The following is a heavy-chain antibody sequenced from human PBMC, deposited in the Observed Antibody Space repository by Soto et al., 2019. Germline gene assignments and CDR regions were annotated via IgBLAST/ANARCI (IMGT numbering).Heavy chain of an antibody. J-gene: IGHJ4*01. CDR2: IAVGSGDT. D-gene: IGHD3-9*01. Sequence: SVKLSSKASGFTITSSAVQWLRQAPGQRLEWIGWIAVGSGDTRYAQKFQERVTIIWDVSTSTSYMEFSSLRSDDTAVYYCAATSPDHHDSTGFGRYLDYWGQ. CDR1: GFTITSSA. V-gene: IGHV1-58*01. CDR3: AATSPDHHDSTGFGRYLDY.